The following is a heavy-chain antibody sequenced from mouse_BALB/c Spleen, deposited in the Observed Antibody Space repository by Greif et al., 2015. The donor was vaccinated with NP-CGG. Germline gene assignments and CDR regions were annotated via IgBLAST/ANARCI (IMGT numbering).Heavy chain of an antibody. V-gene: IGHV1S22*01. J-gene: IGHJ4*01. CDR3: TGRRGNYAMDY. Sequence: LQQSGSELVRPGASVKLSCKASGYTFTSYWMHWVKQRPGQGLEWIGNIYPGSGSTNYDEKFKSKATLTVDTSSSTAYMQLSSRTSEDSAVYYGTGRRGNYAMDYWGQGTSVTVSS. CDR1: GYTFTSYW. D-gene: IGHD3-1*01. CDR2: IYPGSGST.